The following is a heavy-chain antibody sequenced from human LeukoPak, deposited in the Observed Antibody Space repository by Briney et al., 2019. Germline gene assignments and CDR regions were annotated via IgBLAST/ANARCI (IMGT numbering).Heavy chain of an antibody. CDR1: GFTFSSYW. D-gene: IGHD2-15*01. V-gene: IGHV3-7*01. Sequence: GGSLRLSCAASGFTFSSYWMSWVRQAPGKGLEWVANIKQDGSEKYYVDSVKGRFTISRGNAKNLLYLQMNSLRAEDTAVYYCARDLVVVVAATTSDNFDYWGQGTLVTVSS. J-gene: IGHJ4*02. CDR3: ARDLVVVVAATTSDNFDY. CDR2: IKQDGSEK.